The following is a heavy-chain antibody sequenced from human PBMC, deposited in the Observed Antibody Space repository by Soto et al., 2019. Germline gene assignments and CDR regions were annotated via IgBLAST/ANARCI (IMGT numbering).Heavy chain of an antibody. D-gene: IGHD3-10*01. CDR3: VILGSGSPRMDA. V-gene: IGHV1-46*01. J-gene: IGHJ6*03. CDR1: GYTFTYYF. Sequence: QVQLVQSGAEVKKPGASVKVSCKASGYTFTYYFMNWVRQAPGQGLEWMGRINPSGGSTIYAQKFQSRVTMTRDTSTTTVYMELSSLRSDDTAVYYCVILGSGSPRMDAWGKGTTVTVSS. CDR2: INPSGGST.